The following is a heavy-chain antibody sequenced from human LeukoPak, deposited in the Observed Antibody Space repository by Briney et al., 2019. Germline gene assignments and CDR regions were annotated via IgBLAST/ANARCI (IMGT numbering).Heavy chain of an antibody. J-gene: IGHJ4*02. V-gene: IGHV3-43*02. D-gene: IGHD6-19*01. CDR3: ARDRGRVAGEYFDY. Sequence: GGSLRLSCAASGFTFYDYAMHWVRQAPGKGLEWVSLISGDGGSTYYADSVKGRFTISRDNAKNSLYLQMNSLRVEDTAVYYCARDRGRVAGEYFDYWGQGTLVTVSS. CDR2: ISGDGGST. CDR1: GFTFYDYA.